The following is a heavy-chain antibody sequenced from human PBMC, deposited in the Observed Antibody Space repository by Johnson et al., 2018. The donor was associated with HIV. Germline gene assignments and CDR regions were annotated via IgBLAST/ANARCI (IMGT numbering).Heavy chain of an antibody. Sequence: VLLVESGGGLVQPGGSLRLSCAASGFTVSSNYMSWVRQAPGKGLEWVSVIYSGDSTYYADSVKGRFTISRDNSKNTLYLQMNSLRAEDTAVYYCARGGYSSGWIYAFDIWGQGTMVTVSS. V-gene: IGHV3-66*01. CDR3: ARGGYSSGWIYAFDI. D-gene: IGHD6-19*01. J-gene: IGHJ3*02. CDR2: IYSGDST. CDR1: GFTVSSNY.